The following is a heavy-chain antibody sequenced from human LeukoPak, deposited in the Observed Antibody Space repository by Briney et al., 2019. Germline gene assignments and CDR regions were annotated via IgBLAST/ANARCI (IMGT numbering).Heavy chain of an antibody. CDR1: GGSMSSYY. J-gene: IGHJ4*02. D-gene: IGHD3-10*01. CDR3: ARHHGSGSYSLYYDY. CDR2: IHYSGST. Sequence: SETLSLTCSVSGGSMSSYYWSWIRQPPGKGLEWIGYIHYSGSTNYNPSLKSRVTISVDTSMNQFSLKLSSVTAADTAVYYCARHHGSGSYSLYYDYWGQGTLVTVSS. V-gene: IGHV4-59*08.